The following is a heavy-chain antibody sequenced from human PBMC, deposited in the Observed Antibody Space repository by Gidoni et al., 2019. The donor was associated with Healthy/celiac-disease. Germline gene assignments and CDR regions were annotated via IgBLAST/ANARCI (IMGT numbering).Heavy chain of an antibody. V-gene: IGHV1-8*01. CDR1: GYTFTSYD. CDR2: MNPNSGNT. J-gene: IGHJ6*02. D-gene: IGHD3-3*01. CDR3: ARGSRIFGVVIHPPYYYYGMDV. Sequence: QVQLVQSGAEVKKPGASVKVSCKASGYTFTSYDINWVRQATGQGLEWMGWMNPNSGNTGYAQKFQGRVTMTRNTSISTAYMELSSLRSEDTAVYYCARGSRIFGVVIHPPYYYYGMDVWGQGTTVTVSS.